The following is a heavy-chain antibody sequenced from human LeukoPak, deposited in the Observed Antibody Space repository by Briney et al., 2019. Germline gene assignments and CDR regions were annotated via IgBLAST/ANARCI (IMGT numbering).Heavy chain of an antibody. J-gene: IGHJ4*02. Sequence: PGGSLRLSCAASGFTFSIYAMSWVRQAPGKGLAWVSGLNEDGGYTYYADSVKGRFTISRDNSKNTLYLQMNSLRAEDTAVYYCAKSLGQDDILTAFDSWGQGTLVTVSS. CDR2: LNEDGGYT. CDR1: GFTFSIYA. V-gene: IGHV3-23*01. CDR3: AKSLGQDDILTAFDS. D-gene: IGHD3-9*01.